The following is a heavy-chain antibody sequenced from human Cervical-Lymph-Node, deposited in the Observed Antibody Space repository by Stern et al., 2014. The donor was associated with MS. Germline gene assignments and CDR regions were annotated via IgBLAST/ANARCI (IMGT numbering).Heavy chain of an antibody. CDR3: VRDQGGIAAS. CDR1: GGTFSTIE. CDR2: IIPLFGTT. D-gene: IGHD6-13*01. Sequence: QVQLVQSGAEVKKPGSWMKVSCKASGGTFSTIEISWVRQAPGQGLEWLGGIIPLFGTTNYAQKVQGRATIVADESTNTVNMELSSLRSEDTAVYYCVRDQGGIAASWGQGTLVTVSS. V-gene: IGHV1-69*01. J-gene: IGHJ4*02.